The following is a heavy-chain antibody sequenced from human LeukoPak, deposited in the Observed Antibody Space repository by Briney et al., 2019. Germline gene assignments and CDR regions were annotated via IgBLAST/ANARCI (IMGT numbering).Heavy chain of an antibody. CDR2: IYYSGST. Sequence: PSETLSLTCTVSGGSISSYYWSWIRQPPGKGLEWIGYIYYSGSTNYNPSLKSRVTISVDTSKNQFSLKLSSVTAADTAVYYCARGRRVATIWEAYDYWGQGTLVTVSS. D-gene: IGHD5-24*01. J-gene: IGHJ4*02. V-gene: IGHV4-59*01. CDR1: GGSISSYY. CDR3: ARGRRVATIWEAYDY.